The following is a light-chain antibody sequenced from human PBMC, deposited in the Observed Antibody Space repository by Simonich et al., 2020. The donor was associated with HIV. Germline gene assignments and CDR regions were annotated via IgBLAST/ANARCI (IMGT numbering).Light chain of an antibody. CDR2: DES. V-gene: IGKV3-11*01. J-gene: IGKJ2*01. CDR1: QSVSSH. Sequence: EIVLTQSPATLSLSPGERATPSCRASQSVSSHLAWYQQKPGQAPRLLIYDESSRATGIPDRFSGSGSGTDFTLTISRLEPEDFAVYYCQQYNNWPRGTFGQGTKLEIK. CDR3: QQYNNWPRGT.